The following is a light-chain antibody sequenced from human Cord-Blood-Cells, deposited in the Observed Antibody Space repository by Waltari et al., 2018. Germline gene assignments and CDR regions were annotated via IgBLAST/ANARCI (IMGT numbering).Light chain of an antibody. CDR2: EGS. CDR1: SSDVGSYNL. CDR3: CSYAGSSTWV. J-gene: IGLJ3*02. V-gene: IGLV2-23*01. Sequence: QSALTQPASVSGSPGQSITISCTGTSSDVGSYNLVSWYQQHPGKAPKLRIYEGSKRPSAVSKRFSASKSGNTASLTISGLQAEDEADYYCCSYAGSSTWVFGGGTKLTVL.